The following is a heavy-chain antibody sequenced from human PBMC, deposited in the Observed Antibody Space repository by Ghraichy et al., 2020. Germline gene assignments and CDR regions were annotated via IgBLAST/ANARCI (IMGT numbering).Heavy chain of an antibody. CDR2: ISSSSSTI. CDR1: GFTFSSYS. V-gene: IGHV3-48*02. CDR3: ARDRGYSSSGYEVDY. J-gene: IGHJ4*02. D-gene: IGHD6-13*01. Sequence: GGSLRLSCAASGFTFSSYSMHWVRQAPGKGLEWVSYISSSSSTIYYADSVKGRFTISRDNAKNSLYLQMNSLRDEDTAVYYCARDRGYSSSGYEVDYGGQGTLVTVSS.